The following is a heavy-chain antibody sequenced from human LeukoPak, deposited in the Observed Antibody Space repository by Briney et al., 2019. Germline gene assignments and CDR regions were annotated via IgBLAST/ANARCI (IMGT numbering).Heavy chain of an antibody. CDR2: KKQDGSEK. CDR3: ARDSYSGSYSSLDY. CDR1: GFTFSSYW. Sequence: PGGSLRLSCAASGFTFSSYWMSWVRQAPGKGLEWVANKKQDGSEKYYVDSVKGRFTISRDNAKTSLYLQMNSLRAEDTAVYYCARDSYSGSYSSLDYWGQGTLVTVSS. J-gene: IGHJ4*02. D-gene: IGHD1-26*01. V-gene: IGHV3-7*01.